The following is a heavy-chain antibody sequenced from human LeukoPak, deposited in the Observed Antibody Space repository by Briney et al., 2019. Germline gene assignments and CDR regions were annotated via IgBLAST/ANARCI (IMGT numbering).Heavy chain of an antibody. D-gene: IGHD2-2*03. CDR1: GFTFSSYS. V-gene: IGHV3-21*01. CDR2: ISSSTSYI. CDR3: ARDLDIVVVPASWFDP. Sequence: GGSLRLSCAASGFTFSSYSMYRVRQAPGKGLEWVSSISSSTSYIFYADSVKGRFTISRDNARNSLYLQMNSLRAEDTALYYCARDLDIVVVPASWFDPWGQGTLVTVSS. J-gene: IGHJ5*02.